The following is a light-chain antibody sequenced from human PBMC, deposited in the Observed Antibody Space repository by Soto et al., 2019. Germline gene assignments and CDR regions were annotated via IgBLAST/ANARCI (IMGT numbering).Light chain of an antibody. CDR2: GAS. CDR1: QSVSSSY. J-gene: IGKJ1*01. Sequence: EIVLTQSPGTLSLSPGERATLSCRASQSVSSSYLAWYQQKPGQAPRLLIFGASSRATGIPDRFSVSGSGTDFTLTINSLEPEDCAVYYCQQYASSTATFGQGTKVESK. V-gene: IGKV3-20*01. CDR3: QQYASSTAT.